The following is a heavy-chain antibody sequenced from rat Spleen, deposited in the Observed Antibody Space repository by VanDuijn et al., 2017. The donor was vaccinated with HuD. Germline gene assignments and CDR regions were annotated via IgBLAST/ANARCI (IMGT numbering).Heavy chain of an antibody. CDR2: ISPSGGFT. CDR3: ARRHYGYTDYFDY. Sequence: EVQLVESGGGLVQPGRSLKLSCAASGFTFSNYWMYWIRQAPGKGLEWVASISPSGGFTYYRDSVKGRFTISRDNAKSTLSLQMDSLRSEDTATYYCARRHYGYTDYFDYWGQGVMVTVSS. D-gene: IGHD1-9*01. CDR1: GFTFSNYW. V-gene: IGHV5-19*01. J-gene: IGHJ2*01.